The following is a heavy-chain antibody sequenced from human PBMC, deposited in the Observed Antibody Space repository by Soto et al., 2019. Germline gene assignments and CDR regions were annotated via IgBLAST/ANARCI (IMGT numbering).Heavy chain of an antibody. CDR2: ISGSGGTT. J-gene: IGHJ4*02. D-gene: IGHD3-22*01. V-gene: IGHV3-23*01. CDR1: GFTLSSYA. CDR3: AKVERYYYDSSGYYSSPLF. Sequence: EVQLLESRGGLVQPGGSLRLSCAASGFTLSSYAMSWVRQAPGKGLEWVSAISGSGGTTYYADSVKGRFTISRDTSKNTLYLQMNSLRAEDTAVYYCAKVERYYYDSSGYYSSPLFWGQGTLVTVSS.